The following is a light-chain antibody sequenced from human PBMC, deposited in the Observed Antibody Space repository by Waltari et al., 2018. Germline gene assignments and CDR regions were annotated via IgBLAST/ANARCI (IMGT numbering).Light chain of an antibody. CDR2: INN. CDR3: AAWDDSVGGV. J-gene: IGLJ3*02. V-gene: IGLV1-47*02. Sequence: QSVLTQPPSASGTPGQRVTISCSGSSSNIGSHFLYWYQQLPGTAPKLLNYINNQRPSGIPDRFSGSKSGTSASLTISGLRSEDGADYYCAAWDDSVGGVFGGGTKLTVL. CDR1: SSNIGSHF.